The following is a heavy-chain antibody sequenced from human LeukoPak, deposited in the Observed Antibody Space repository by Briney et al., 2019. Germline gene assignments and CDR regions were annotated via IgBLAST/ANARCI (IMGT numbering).Heavy chain of an antibody. J-gene: IGHJ4*02. CDR2: IYISGNT. V-gene: IGHV4-4*07. Sequence: SETLSLTRTVSGGSISSYDWSWIRQPAGKGLEWIGRIYISGNTYYNSSLKSRVTMSVDTSKNQLSLKLSSVSAADTAVYYWAREIYGSGSYYFGYWGQGTPVTVSS. CDR3: AREIYGSGSYYFGY. CDR1: GGSISSYD. D-gene: IGHD3-10*01.